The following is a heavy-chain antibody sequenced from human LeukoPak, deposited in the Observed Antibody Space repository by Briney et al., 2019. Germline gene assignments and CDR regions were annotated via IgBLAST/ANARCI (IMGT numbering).Heavy chain of an antibody. V-gene: IGHV4-34*01. Sequence: PSETLSLTCAVYGGSFSGYYWSWIRQPPGKGLGWIGEINHSGSTNYNPSLKSRVTISVDTSKNQFSLKLSSVTAADTAVYYCARHAYWGQGTLVTVSS. CDR3: ARHAY. CDR2: INHSGST. J-gene: IGHJ4*02. CDR1: GGSFSGYY.